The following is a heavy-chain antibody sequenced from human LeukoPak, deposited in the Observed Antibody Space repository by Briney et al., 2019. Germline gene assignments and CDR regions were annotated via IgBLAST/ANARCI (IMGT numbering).Heavy chain of an antibody. CDR3: ARGPRYSFY. CDR2: TRYDGSEN. V-gene: IGHV3-30-3*01. Sequence: GGSLRLSCAASAFTFSPYAMSWVRQAPDKGLEWVAFTRYDGSENYYADSVKGRFTISRDNSRNTLYLQMNSLRDEDTAVYYCARGPRYSFYWGQGTLVSVSS. CDR1: AFTFSPYA. J-gene: IGHJ4*02. D-gene: IGHD6-13*01.